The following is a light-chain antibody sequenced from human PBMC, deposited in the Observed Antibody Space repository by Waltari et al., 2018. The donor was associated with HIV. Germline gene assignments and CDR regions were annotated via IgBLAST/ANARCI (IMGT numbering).Light chain of an antibody. V-gene: IGKV3-11*01. J-gene: IGKJ2*01. CDR1: QSVSNY. CDR3: QQRTNWPPDT. Sequence: EIVLTQSPATLSLSPGERATLSCRASQSVSNYLAWYQQKPGQAPRLLIYDASNRASGIPARFSGSGSGTDFTLTISSREPEDVAVYYCQQRTNWPPDTFGPGTKLEIK. CDR2: DAS.